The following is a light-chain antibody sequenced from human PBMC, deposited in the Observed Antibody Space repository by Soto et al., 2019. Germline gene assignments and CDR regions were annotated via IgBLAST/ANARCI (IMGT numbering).Light chain of an antibody. Sequence: DIQLTQSPSSLSASVGDRVTITCQASHDITNYLKWYQQKPGKAPKLLIYGVSNLEAGVPSRFSGSGSGTYFTLTISSLQPEDIGTYFCQQCDDLPLTFGPGTKVDI. CDR2: GVS. V-gene: IGKV1-33*01. J-gene: IGKJ3*01. CDR3: QQCDDLPLT. CDR1: HDITNY.